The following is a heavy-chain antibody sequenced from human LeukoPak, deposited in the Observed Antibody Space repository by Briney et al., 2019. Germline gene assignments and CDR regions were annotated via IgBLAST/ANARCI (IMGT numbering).Heavy chain of an antibody. D-gene: IGHD2-2*01. CDR1: GGTFSSYA. Sequence: SVKVSCKASGGTFSSYAISWVRQAPGQGLEWMGGIIPIFGTANYAQKFQGRVTITTDESTSTAYMELSSLRSEDTAVYYCARRWCSTSCYEDYWGQGTLVTVSS. CDR2: IIPIFGTA. V-gene: IGHV1-69*05. CDR3: ARRWCSTSCYEDY. J-gene: IGHJ4*02.